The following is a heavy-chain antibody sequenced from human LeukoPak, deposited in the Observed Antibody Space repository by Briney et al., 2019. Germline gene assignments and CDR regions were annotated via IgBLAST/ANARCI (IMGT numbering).Heavy chain of an antibody. CDR1: GFTFRSYA. Sequence: HPGGSLRLSCSVSGFTFRSYAMSWVRQSPGKGLEWVSAIGGSGGTTYYADSVKGRFTISRDNSKNTLYLQMNSLRAEDTALYYCSKDRGGTLGDYFDYWGQGTLVTVSS. D-gene: IGHD3-10*01. CDR2: IGGSGGTT. CDR3: SKDRGGTLGDYFDY. J-gene: IGHJ4*02. V-gene: IGHV3-23*01.